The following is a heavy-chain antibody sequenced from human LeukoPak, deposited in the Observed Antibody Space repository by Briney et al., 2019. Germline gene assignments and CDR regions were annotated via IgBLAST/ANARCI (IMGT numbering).Heavy chain of an antibody. Sequence: ASVTVSFQASGYTLTSYVISWVGQAPGQGLEWMGWISAHNGDTNYAQKLQGRVTMTTDTSTSTAYMELKSLRSDDTAVYYCAKGGSGWCIDNWGQGTLVTVSS. J-gene: IGHJ4*02. V-gene: IGHV1-18*01. CDR2: ISAHNGDT. D-gene: IGHD6-19*01. CDR1: GYTLTSYV. CDR3: AKGGSGWCIDN.